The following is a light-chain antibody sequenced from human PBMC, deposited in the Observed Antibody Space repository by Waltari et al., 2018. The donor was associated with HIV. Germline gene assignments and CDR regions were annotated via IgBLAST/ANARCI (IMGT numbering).Light chain of an antibody. V-gene: IGKV4-1*01. Sequence: DIVMTQSPDSLAVSLGERATINCKSSQSVLYSSNNTDYLPWYQQKPAQPPKLLFYWASTRESGVPDRFGGSGSGTNFTLTINSLQAEDVAVYYCQQYYSTPVTFGGGTKVEIK. CDR1: QSVLYSSNNTDY. J-gene: IGKJ4*01. CDR2: WAS. CDR3: QQYYSTPVT.